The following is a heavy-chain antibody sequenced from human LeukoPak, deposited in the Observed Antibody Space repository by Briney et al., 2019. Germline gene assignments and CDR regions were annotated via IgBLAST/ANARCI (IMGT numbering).Heavy chain of an antibody. V-gene: IGHV3-9*01. J-gene: IGHJ4*02. CDR3: AKDISWGIAGGFDY. CDR1: GFTFDDYA. Sequence: GGSLRLSCAASGFTFDDYAMHWVRQAPGKGLEWVSGISWNSGSIGYADSVKGRFTISRDNAKNSLYLQMNSLRAEDTALYYCAKDISWGIAGGFDYWGQGTLVTVPS. CDR2: ISWNSGSI. D-gene: IGHD6-13*01.